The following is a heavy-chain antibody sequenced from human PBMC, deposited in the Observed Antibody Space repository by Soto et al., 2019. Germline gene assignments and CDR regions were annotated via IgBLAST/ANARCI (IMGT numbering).Heavy chain of an antibody. Sequence: SVKVSCKASGGSFTYTLSWVRQAPEQGLEWMGGIIPIFGTTNYAQKFQGRVTITADESTKTAYMELSTLRSEDTAVYYCARLHSHGTYGMDVWGQGTTVTVSS. V-gene: IGHV1-69*13. D-gene: IGHD5-18*01. CDR3: ARLHSHGTYGMDV. J-gene: IGHJ6*02. CDR2: IIPIFGTT. CDR1: GGSFTYT.